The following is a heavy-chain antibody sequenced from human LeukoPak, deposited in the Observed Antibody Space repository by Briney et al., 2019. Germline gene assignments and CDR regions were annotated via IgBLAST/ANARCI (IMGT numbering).Heavy chain of an antibody. D-gene: IGHD6-13*01. Sequence: ASVKVSCKASGYTFTGYYMHWVRQAPGQGLEWMGRINPNSGGTNYAQKFQGRVTMTRDTSIRTAYMELSRLRSDDTAVYYCARGIAAAGTVDGAFDIWGQGTMVTVSS. CDR3: ARGIAAAGTVDGAFDI. CDR2: INPNSGGT. CDR1: GYTFTGYY. J-gene: IGHJ3*02. V-gene: IGHV1-2*06.